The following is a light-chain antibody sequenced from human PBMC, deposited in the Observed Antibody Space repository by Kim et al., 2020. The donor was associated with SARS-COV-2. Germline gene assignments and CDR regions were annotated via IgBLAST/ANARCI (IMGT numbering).Light chain of an antibody. V-gene: IGKV3-15*01. CDR1: QSVSGT. CDR2: GAS. Sequence: VSPGERATLPCRASQSVSGTLAWYQQNPGQAPRLLIYGASTRATGIPARFSGSGSGKEFTLTISSLQSEDFAVYYCQQYNNWPPLTFGQGTKVDIK. J-gene: IGKJ1*01. CDR3: QQYNNWPPLT.